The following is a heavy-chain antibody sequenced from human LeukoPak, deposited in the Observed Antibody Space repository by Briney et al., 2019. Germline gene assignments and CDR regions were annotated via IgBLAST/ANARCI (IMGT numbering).Heavy chain of an antibody. V-gene: IGHV1-2*02. J-gene: IGHJ5*02. CDR3: ARDRAEYYYDSSGYSFDP. CDR2: INPNSGGT. Sequence: ASVTVSCKASGYTFTGYYMHWVRQAPGQGLEWMGWINPNSGGTNYAQKFQGRVTMTRDTSISTAYMELSRLRSDDTAVYYCARDRAEYYYDSSGYSFDPWGQGTLVTVSS. CDR1: GYTFTGYY. D-gene: IGHD3-22*01.